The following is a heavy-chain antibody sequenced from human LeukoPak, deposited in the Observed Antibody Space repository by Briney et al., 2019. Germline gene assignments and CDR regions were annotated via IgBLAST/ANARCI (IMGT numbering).Heavy chain of an antibody. CDR1: GGSISSSNW. D-gene: IGHD3-10*01. CDR2: IYHSGST. CDR3: ARSPHIWFAERGWFAP. J-gene: IGHJ5*02. V-gene: IGHV4-4*02. Sequence: PSETLSLTCAVPGGSISSSNWWSWVRQPPGKGLEWIGEIYHSGSTNYNPSLKSRVTISVDKSKNQFSLKLSSVTAADTAVYFCARSPHIWFAERGWFAPWDQGTLVTVSS.